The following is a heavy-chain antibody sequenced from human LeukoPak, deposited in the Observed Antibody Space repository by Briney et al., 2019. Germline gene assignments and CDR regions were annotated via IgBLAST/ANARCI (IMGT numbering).Heavy chain of an antibody. V-gene: IGHV4-59*12. Sequence: SETLSLTCTASGGSISSYYWSWIRQPPGKGLEWIGYIYYSGSTNYNPSLKSRVTISVDTSKNQFSLKLSSVTAADTAVYYCARRGPITYYYGSGSPWGVWGKGTTVTVSS. CDR2: IYYSGST. D-gene: IGHD3-10*01. J-gene: IGHJ6*04. CDR3: ARRGPITYYYGSGSPWGV. CDR1: GGSISSYY.